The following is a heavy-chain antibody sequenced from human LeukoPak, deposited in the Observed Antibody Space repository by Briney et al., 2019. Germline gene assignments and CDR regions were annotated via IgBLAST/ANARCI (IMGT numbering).Heavy chain of an antibody. CDR2: IYPGDSDT. CDR3: ARQVSWELLEVDWFDP. CDR1: GYSFTSYW. J-gene: IGHJ5*02. Sequence: GESLKISCKGSGYSFTSYWIGWVRPMPGKGLEWMGIIYPGDSDTRYSPSFQGQVTISADKSISTAYLQWSSLKASDTAMYYCARQVSWELLEVDWFDPWGQGTLVTVSS. D-gene: IGHD1-26*01. V-gene: IGHV5-51*01.